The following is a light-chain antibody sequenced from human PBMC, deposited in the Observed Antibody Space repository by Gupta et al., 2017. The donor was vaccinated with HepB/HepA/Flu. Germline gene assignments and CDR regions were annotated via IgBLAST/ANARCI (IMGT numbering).Light chain of an antibody. J-gene: IGKJ1*01. V-gene: IGKV3D-15*01. CDR3: QKYGGGYPT. CDR1: HSIGSG. Sequence: TQSPVTLSLSPGERATLSCRASHSIGSGLTWYQQKPGQAPRLLIYGASTTATDIPARFSGSGFGTEFVLTISGLQAEDSASYYCQKYGGGYPTFGPGTRVEIK. CDR2: GAS.